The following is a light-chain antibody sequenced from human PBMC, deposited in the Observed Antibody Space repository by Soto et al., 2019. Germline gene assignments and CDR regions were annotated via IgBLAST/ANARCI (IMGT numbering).Light chain of an antibody. CDR1: QTIRKS. Sequence: DIQMTQSPSSLSASIGDRVTITCRASQTIRKSLNWYQQKAKTAPKLLIFGASSLQSGVPSRFSASGSGTEFTLTINSLQPEDFATYHCQQSYSTPWTFGQGTKVDIK. J-gene: IGKJ1*01. CDR2: GAS. V-gene: IGKV1-39*01. CDR3: QQSYSTPWT.